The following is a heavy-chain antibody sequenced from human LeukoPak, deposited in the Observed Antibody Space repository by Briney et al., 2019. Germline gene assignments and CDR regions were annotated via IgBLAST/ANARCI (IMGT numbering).Heavy chain of an antibody. Sequence: SQTLSLTCAISGDSVFSNTAAWNWIRQSPSRGLEWLGRTYYRSKWYNDYALSMKGRITINTDTSKNQFSLQLNSVSPEDTAVYYCAGDQMATPTYFLDHWGQGTLVTVSS. D-gene: IGHD5-24*01. CDR1: GDSVFSNTAA. J-gene: IGHJ4*02. V-gene: IGHV6-1*01. CDR2: TYYRSKWYN. CDR3: AGDQMATPTYFLDH.